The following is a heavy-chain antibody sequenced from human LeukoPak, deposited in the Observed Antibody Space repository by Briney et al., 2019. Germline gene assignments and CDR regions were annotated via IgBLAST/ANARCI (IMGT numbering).Heavy chain of an antibody. CDR2: ISSSSSYT. D-gene: IGHD5-18*01. V-gene: IGHV3-11*06. CDR1: GFTFSDYY. J-gene: IGHJ4*02. Sequence: GGSLRLSCAASGFTFSDYYMSWIRQAPGKGLEWVSYISSSSSYTNYADSVKGRFTISRDNAKNSLYLQMNSLRAEDTAMCYCARSIVDTAMVYYFDYWGQGTLVTVSS. CDR3: ARSIVDTAMVYYFDY.